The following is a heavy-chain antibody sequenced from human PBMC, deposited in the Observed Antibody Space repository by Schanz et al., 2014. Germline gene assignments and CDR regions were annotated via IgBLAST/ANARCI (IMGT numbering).Heavy chain of an antibody. J-gene: IGHJ5*02. CDR1: GYTFVSYS. CDR3: AREVGLYDRGWFDP. D-gene: IGHD3-22*01. CDR2: IVPIAGIT. V-gene: IGHV1-46*01. Sequence: QVQLVQSGDEVKKPGASVKVSCKASGYTFVSYSMHWVRQAPGQGLEWMGRIVPIAGITNYAQRFQGRVTITADKSSDTAYMELSSLRSEDTAVYYCAREVGLYDRGWFDPWGQGTLVTVSS.